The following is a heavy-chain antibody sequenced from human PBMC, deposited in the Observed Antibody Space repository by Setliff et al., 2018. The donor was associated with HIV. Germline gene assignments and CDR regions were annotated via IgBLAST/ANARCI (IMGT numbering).Heavy chain of an antibody. CDR3: ARGRGSSSSWPIDY. CDR1: GGSISSSSFS. Sequence: SETLSLTCTVSGGSISSSSFSWGWIRQPPGKGLEWIGEINHSGSTNYNPSLKSRVTISVDTSKNQFSLKLSSVTAADTAVYFCARGRGSSSSWPIDYWGQGTLVTVSS. D-gene: IGHD6-13*01. V-gene: IGHV4-39*07. J-gene: IGHJ4*02. CDR2: INHSGST.